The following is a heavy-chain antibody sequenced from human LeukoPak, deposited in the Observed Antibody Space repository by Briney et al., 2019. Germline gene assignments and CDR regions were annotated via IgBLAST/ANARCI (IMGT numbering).Heavy chain of an antibody. CDR3: ARINHITRTYYYYMDV. Sequence: KTGGSLRLSCAASGFIFSDYSMSWVRQAPGKGLEWVSSITSSSSYRYYADSVKGRFTVSRDNAKNSLYLLMNSLRAEDTAMYYCARINHITRTYYYYMDVWGKGTTVTISS. CDR1: GFIFSDYS. CDR2: ITSSSSYR. V-gene: IGHV3-21*01. D-gene: IGHD3-10*01. J-gene: IGHJ6*03.